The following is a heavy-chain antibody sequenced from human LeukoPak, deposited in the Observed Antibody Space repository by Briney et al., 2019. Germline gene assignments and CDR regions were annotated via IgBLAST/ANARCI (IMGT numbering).Heavy chain of an antibody. CDR1: GFTFSSRDR. CDR2: IKQDGSEK. D-gene: IGHD6-19*01. J-gene: IGHJ4*02. V-gene: IGHV3-7*01. CDR3: TREVGSGWTDY. Sequence: GGSLRLSCVASGFTFSSRDRMTWVRQAPGKGLEWVANIKQDGSEKNYVDSVKGRFTISRDNAKNSVDLQMNSLRVDDTAVYYCTREVGSGWTDYWGQGTLVTVSS.